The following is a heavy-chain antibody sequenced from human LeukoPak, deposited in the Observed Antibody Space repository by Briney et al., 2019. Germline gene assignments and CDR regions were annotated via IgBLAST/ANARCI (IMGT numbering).Heavy chain of an antibody. CDR2: IYWDDDK. CDR3: AHSMGPTYYFDY. CDR1: GFPRSTSGVG. V-gene: IGHV2-5*02. J-gene: IGHJ4*02. D-gene: IGHD3-10*01. Sequence: SGPTLVHPTQTLTLTCTFSGFPRSTSGVGVGWIRHPPVKGLEWRTLIYWDDDKRYNPSLKSTLTNSKDTSKNQVVLTMTNMDPVDTATYYCAHSMGPTYYFDYWGQGTLVTVSS.